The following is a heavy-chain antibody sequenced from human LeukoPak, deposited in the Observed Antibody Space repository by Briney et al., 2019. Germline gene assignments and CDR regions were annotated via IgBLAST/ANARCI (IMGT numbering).Heavy chain of an antibody. D-gene: IGHD3-9*01. V-gene: IGHV3-11*01. Sequence: GESLRLSCAASGFTFSDYYMCWIRQAPGKGLEWVSYISSSGSTIYYADSVKGRFTISRDNAKNSLYLQMNSLRAEDTAVYYCTLAILTGYYPYGMDVWGQGTTVTVSS. CDR3: TLAILTGYYPYGMDV. CDR1: GFTFSDYY. CDR2: ISSSGSTI. J-gene: IGHJ6*02.